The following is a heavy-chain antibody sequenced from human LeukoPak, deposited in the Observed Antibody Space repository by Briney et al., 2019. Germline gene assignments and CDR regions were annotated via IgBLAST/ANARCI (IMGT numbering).Heavy chain of an antibody. D-gene: IGHD3-10*01. Sequence: GASVKVSCKASGGTFSSYAISWVRQAPGQGLEWMGGIIPIFGTANYAQKFQGRVTITADKSTSTAYMELRSLRSDDTAVYYCARGQPGLWFGEFRVRNWFDPWGQGTLVTVSS. CDR1: GGTFSSYA. V-gene: IGHV1-69*06. CDR3: ARGQPGLWFGEFRVRNWFDP. J-gene: IGHJ5*02. CDR2: IIPIFGTA.